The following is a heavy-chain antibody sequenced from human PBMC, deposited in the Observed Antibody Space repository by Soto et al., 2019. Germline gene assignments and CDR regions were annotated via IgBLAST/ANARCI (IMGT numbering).Heavy chain of an antibody. V-gene: IGHV1-69*01. Sequence: QVQLVQSGAEVKKPGSSVKVSCKASGSTFSSYPISWVRQAPGQGLQWMGWIIPIFGTANYAQKFQRRVGIPLDESTTTAYMELSSLRSEDKAVYYRARVGGAYDACTLAYWGQGTLVTVSS. D-gene: IGHD3-22*01. J-gene: IGHJ4*02. CDR1: GSTFSSYP. CDR3: ARVGGAYDACTLAY. CDR2: IIPIFGTA.